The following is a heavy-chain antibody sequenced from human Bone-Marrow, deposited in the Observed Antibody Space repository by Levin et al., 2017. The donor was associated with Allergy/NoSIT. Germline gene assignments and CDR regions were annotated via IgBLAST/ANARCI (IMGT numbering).Heavy chain of an antibody. CDR3: ARVVVVAGYWYFDL. CDR1: GYTFSNYD. Sequence: ASVKVSCQASGYTFSNYDIDWVRQAPGQGLEWMGRLSPKSGVTGFSQKFQGRVTVTTNTSISTAYMELNSLRSGDTALYYCARVVVVAGYWYFDLWGRGTLVTVSS. D-gene: IGHD2-15*01. J-gene: IGHJ2*01. V-gene: IGHV1-8*01. CDR2: LSPKSGVT.